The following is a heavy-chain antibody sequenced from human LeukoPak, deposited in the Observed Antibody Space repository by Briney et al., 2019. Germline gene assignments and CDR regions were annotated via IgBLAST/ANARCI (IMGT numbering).Heavy chain of an antibody. CDR1: GFTFSRYW. Sequence: PGGSLRLSCAASGFTFSRYWMSWVRQAPGKGLEWVANIKQDGSEKYYVDSVKGRFTISRDNAKNSLYLQMNSLRAEDTAVYYCARFPDYYDSSSQLDYWGQGTLVTVSS. CDR3: ARFPDYYDSSSQLDY. CDR2: IKQDGSEK. D-gene: IGHD3-22*01. J-gene: IGHJ4*02. V-gene: IGHV3-7*01.